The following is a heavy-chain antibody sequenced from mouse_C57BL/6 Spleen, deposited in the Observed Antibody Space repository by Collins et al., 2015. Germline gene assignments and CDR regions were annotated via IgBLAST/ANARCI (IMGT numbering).Heavy chain of an antibody. CDR3: ARVYYYGSSAMDY. CDR1: GFTFSSYG. J-gene: IGHJ4*01. D-gene: IGHD1-1*01. CDR2: INSNGGST. Sequence: EVQLVESGGGLVQPGGSLKLSCAASGFTFSSYGMSWVRQTPDKRLELVATINSNGGSTYYPDSVKGRFTISRDNAKNTLYLQMSSLKSEDTAMYYCARVYYYGSSAMDYWGQGTSVTVSS. V-gene: IGHV5-6-3*01.